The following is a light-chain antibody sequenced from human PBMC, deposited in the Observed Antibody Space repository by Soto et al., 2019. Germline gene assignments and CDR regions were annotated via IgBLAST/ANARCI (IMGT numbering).Light chain of an antibody. CDR2: AAS. V-gene: IGKV1-12*01. Sequence: DIQMTQSPSSVSASVGDRVTITCRASQGISSWLAWYQQKPGQAPQRLIYAASSLQSGVPSRFSGSGSGTEFTLTISSLQPEDLAIYYCLQHNTYPLTFGGGTKVEIK. CDR3: LQHNTYPLT. CDR1: QGISSW. J-gene: IGKJ4*01.